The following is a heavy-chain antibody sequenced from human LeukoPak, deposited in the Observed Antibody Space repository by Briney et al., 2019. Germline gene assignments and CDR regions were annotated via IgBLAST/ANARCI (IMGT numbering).Heavy chain of an antibody. J-gene: IGHJ5*02. CDR3: ASTTCNSNNCFGANWFDT. Sequence: SQTLSLTCTVSGGAISSGDYYWSWIRQPPGRGLEWIGYICYSGNTYYNPSLKSRVTISLDTSKCQFSLHLGSVTAADTAVYFCASTTCNSNNCFGANWFDTWGQGTLVTVSS. CDR2: ICYSGNT. V-gene: IGHV4-30-4*08. CDR1: GGAISSGDYY. D-gene: IGHD2-2*01.